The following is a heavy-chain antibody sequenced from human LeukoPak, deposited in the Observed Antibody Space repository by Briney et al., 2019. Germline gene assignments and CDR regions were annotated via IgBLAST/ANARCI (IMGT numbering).Heavy chain of an antibody. CDR3: ASLYSSGWYSDY. CDR1: GFTLRSYT. V-gene: IGHV3-21*04. J-gene: IGHJ4*02. CDR2: IGISSNKI. Sequence: GGSLRLSCAASGFTLRSYTMNWVRQAPGKGLEWVSSIGISSNKIYYADSVKGRFIISRDNAKNSLYLQMNSLRAEDTAVYYCASLYSSGWYSDYWGQGTLVTVSS. D-gene: IGHD6-19*01.